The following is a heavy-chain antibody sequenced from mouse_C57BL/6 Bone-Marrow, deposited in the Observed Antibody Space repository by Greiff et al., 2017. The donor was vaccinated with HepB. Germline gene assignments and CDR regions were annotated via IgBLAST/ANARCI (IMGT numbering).Heavy chain of an antibody. D-gene: IGHD1-1*01. Sequence: EVKLVESGAELVKPGASVKLSCTASGFNIKDYYMHWVKQRTEQGLEWIGRIDPEDGETKYAPKFQGKATITADTSSNTAYLQLSSLTSEDTAVYYCARSGIYNYGSRPYYAMDYWGQGTSVTVSS. V-gene: IGHV14-2*01. CDR3: ARSGIYNYGSRPYYAMDY. J-gene: IGHJ4*01. CDR1: GFNIKDYY. CDR2: IDPEDGET.